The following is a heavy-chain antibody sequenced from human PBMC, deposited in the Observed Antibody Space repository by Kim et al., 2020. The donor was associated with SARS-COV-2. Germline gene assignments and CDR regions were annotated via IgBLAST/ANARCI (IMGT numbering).Heavy chain of an antibody. CDR2: SSYT. V-gene: IGHV3-21*01. D-gene: IGHD3-9*01. J-gene: IGHJ4*02. CDR3: ARRDNIDY. Sequence: SSYTYYAASVKGRFTISRDNAKNSLYLQMNSLRAEDTAVYYCARRDNIDYWGQGTLVTVSS.